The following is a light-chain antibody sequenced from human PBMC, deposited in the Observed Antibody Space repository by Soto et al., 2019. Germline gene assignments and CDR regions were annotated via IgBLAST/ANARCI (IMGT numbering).Light chain of an antibody. V-gene: IGKV3-15*01. CDR2: GAS. J-gene: IGKJ2*01. CDR1: QSVSSN. Sequence: EIVLTQSPATLSVSPGDRATLSCRASQSVSSNLAWYHQKPRQTPTLLLYGASTRATGVPPRFSGSRCGTEFTLTTSSIQSEDFLVYYCQQYYNWPPYTFGQGTKVDIK. CDR3: QQYYNWPPYT.